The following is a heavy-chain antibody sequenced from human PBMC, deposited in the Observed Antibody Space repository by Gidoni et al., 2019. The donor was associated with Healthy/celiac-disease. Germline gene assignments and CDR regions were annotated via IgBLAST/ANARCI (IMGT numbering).Heavy chain of an antibody. V-gene: IGHV1-69*06. D-gene: IGHD6-6*01. CDR2: IIPIFGTA. J-gene: IGHJ5*02. CDR3: AREGSSSAQFDP. CDR1: GGTFSSYD. Sequence: QVQLVQSGAAVKKPGSSVKVSCKASGGTFSSYDISWARQVPGQGLEWMGGIIPIFGTANYAQKYQGRVTITADKSTSTAYMELSSLRSEDTAVYYCAREGSSSAQFDPWGQGTLVTVSS.